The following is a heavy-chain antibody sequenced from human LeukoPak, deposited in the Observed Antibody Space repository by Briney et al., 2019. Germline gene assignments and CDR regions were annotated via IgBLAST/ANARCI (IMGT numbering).Heavy chain of an antibody. V-gene: IGHV3-48*03. CDR3: ARDTRGPLTTGTTVDY. D-gene: IGHD1-1*01. CDR1: GFTFSSSE. CDR2: ISSSGSTI. Sequence: GGSLRLSCAASGFTFSSSEMNWVRQAPGKGLEWGSYISSSGSTIYYADSVKGRFTISRENAKNSLDLQMNSMRAEDTAVYYCARDTRGPLTTGTTVDYWGQGTLVTVSS. J-gene: IGHJ4*02.